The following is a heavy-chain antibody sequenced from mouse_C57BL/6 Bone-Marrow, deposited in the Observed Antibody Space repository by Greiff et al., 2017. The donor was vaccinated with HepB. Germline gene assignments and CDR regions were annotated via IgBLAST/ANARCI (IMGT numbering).Heavy chain of an antibody. D-gene: IGHD1-3*01. CDR2: ISDGGSYT. CDR1: GFTFSSYA. V-gene: IGHV5-4*01. J-gene: IGHJ2*01. CDR3: AREKLDY. Sequence: EVMLVESGGGLVKPGGSLKLSCAASGFTFSSYAMSWVRQTPEKRLEWVATISDGGSYTYYPDNVKGRFTISRDNAKNNLYLQMSHLKSEDTAMYYCAREKLDYWGKGTTLTVSS.